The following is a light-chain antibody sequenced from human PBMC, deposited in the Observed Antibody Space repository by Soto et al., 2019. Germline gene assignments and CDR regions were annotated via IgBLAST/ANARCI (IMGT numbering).Light chain of an antibody. CDR3: QQYGSSPRT. CDR1: QSVSSSY. J-gene: IGKJ1*01. CDR2: GAS. V-gene: IGKV3-20*01. Sequence: EIVLTQSPGTLSLSPGERATLSCRASQSVSSSYLAWYQQKPGQAPRLLIYGASSRATGIPDRFSGSGSGTDFTLTISTLEPEDFAVYYCQQYGSSPRTFDQTTKVDIK.